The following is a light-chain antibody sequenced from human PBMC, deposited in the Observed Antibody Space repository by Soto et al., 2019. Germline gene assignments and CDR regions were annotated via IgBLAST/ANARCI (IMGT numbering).Light chain of an antibody. J-gene: IGKJ3*01. CDR2: GAS. CDR3: QQYGSSPEIS. V-gene: IGKV3-20*01. CDR1: QTISDNY. Sequence: DIVLTQSPGTLSLSPGERATLSCRARQTISDNYLAWYQQKPGQSPRLLISGASIRAPGIPDRFSGSGSETDFTLTISRLEPEDFAFYYCQQYGSSPEISFGPGTKVDIK.